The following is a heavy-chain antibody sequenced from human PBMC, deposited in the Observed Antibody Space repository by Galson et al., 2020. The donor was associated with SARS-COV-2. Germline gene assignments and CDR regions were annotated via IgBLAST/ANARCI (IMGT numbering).Heavy chain of an antibody. J-gene: IGHJ6*02. CDR1: GGTFSSYA. CDR3: ASSNRDYDILTGYYYYYGMDV. V-gene: IGHV1-69*13. Sequence: SVKVSCKASGGTFSSYAISWVRQAPGQGLEWMGGIIPIFGTANYAQKFQGRVTITADESTSTAYMELSSLRSEDTAVYYCASSNRDYDILTGYYYYYGMDVWGQGTTVTVSS. D-gene: IGHD3-9*01. CDR2: IIPIFGTA.